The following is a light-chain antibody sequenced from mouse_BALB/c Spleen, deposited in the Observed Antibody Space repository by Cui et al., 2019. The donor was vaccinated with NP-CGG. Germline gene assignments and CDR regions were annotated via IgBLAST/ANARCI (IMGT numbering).Light chain of an antibody. CDR1: IGTVTTSNY. J-gene: IGLJ1*01. CDR2: GTN. CDR3: ALWYSNHWV. Sequence: HAVVTQESALTTSPGETVTITCRSSIGTVTTSNYANWVQEKPDHLFTGLIGGTNNRAPGVPARFSGSLIGDKAALTITGAQTEDEAIYFCALWYSNHWVFGGGTKLTVL. V-gene: IGLV1*01.